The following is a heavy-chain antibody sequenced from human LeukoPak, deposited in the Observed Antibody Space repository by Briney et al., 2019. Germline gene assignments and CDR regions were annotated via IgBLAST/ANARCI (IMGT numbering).Heavy chain of an antibody. CDR2: IYTSGST. J-gene: IGHJ4*02. CDR1: GGSISSYY. CDR3: ARESSAGDFDY. D-gene: IGHD6-13*01. V-gene: IGHV4-4*07. Sequence: SETLSLTCTVSGGSISSYYWSWIRQPAGKGLGWIGRIYTSGSTNYNPSLKSRVTMSVDTSKNQFSLKLSSVTAADTAVYYCARESSAGDFDYWGQGTLVTVSS.